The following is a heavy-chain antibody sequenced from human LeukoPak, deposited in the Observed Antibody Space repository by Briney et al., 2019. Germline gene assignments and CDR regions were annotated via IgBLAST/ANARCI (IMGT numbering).Heavy chain of an antibody. J-gene: IGHJ6*02. Sequence: GGSPRLSCAASGFTFSSYAMHWVRQAPGKGLEWVAVISYDGSNKYYADSVKGRFTISRDNSKNTLYLQMNSLRAEDTAVYYCARPRRVTMVRGVIHYYYYGMDVWGQGTTVTVSS. CDR3: ARPRRVTMVRGVIHYYYYGMDV. D-gene: IGHD3-10*01. CDR2: ISYDGSNK. V-gene: IGHV3-30-3*01. CDR1: GFTFSSYA.